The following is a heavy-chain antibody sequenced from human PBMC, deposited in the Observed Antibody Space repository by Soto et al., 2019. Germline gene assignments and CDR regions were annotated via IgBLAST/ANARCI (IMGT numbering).Heavy chain of an antibody. J-gene: IGHJ4*01. CDR2: TYYRSKWYY. CDR3: ARGEQYSGRIFDY. Sequence: SQTLSLTCAITGDSVSSNSVGWSWVRQSPSRGLEWLGRTYYRSKWYYEYAVSVRGRITINPDTSKSQYSLQLNSVTPEDTAVYFCARGEQYSGRIFDYWGQGTLVTVS. D-gene: IGHD1-26*01. V-gene: IGHV6-1*01. CDR1: GDSVSSNSVG.